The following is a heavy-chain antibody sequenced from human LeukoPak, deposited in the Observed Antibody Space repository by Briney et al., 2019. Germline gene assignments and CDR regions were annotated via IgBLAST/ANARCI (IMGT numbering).Heavy chain of an antibody. CDR1: GFSFTPYW. D-gene: IGHD2/OR15-2a*01. V-gene: IGHV3-7*01. J-gene: IGHJ4*02. CDR3: TIGRVFLIDY. Sequence: PGGSLTLSCAESGFSFTPYWMNWVRQAPGKGLEWVANIKEDGSEKYYVDSVKGRFTISRDGAKNSLYLQMSSLRAEDTAVYYCTIGRVFLIDYWGQGTLVTVSS. CDR2: IKEDGSEK.